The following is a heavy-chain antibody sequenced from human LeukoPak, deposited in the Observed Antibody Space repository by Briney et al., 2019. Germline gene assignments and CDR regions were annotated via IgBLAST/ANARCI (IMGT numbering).Heavy chain of an antibody. CDR2: ISSSSSYI. D-gene: IGHD1-7*01. CDR1: GFTFSSYS. J-gene: IGHJ6*03. CDR3: ARVLGDWNYEGYYYYMDV. Sequence: GGSLRLSCAASGFTFSSYSMNWVRQAPGKGLEWVSSISSSSSYIYYADSVKGRFTISRDNAKNSLYLQMNSLRAEDTAVYYCARVLGDWNYEGYYYYMDVWGKGTTVTVSS. V-gene: IGHV3-21*01.